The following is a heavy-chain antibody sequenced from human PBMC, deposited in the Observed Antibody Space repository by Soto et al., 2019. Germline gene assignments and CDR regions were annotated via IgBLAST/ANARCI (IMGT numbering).Heavy chain of an antibody. Sequence: SETLSLTCAVYGGYFSGYYWSWIRQPPGKGLEWIGEINHSGSTNYNPSLKSRVTISVDTSKNQFSLKLSSVTAADTAVYYCARVGIAAAEAPGVYYYYYMDVWGKGTTVTVSS. CDR3: ARVGIAAAEAPGVYYYYYMDV. CDR1: GGYFSGYY. CDR2: INHSGST. D-gene: IGHD6-13*01. V-gene: IGHV4-34*01. J-gene: IGHJ6*03.